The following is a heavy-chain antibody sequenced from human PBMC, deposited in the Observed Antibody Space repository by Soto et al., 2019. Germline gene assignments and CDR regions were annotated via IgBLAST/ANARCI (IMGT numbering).Heavy chain of an antibody. CDR3: ARPPVGRYYYNSSANDY. CDR1: GGSISSSSYY. Sequence: SETLSLTCTVSGGSISSSSYYWGWIRRPPGKGLEWIGSIYYSGSTYYNPSLKSRVTISVDTSKNQFSLELSSVTAADTAVYYCARPPVGRYYYNSSANDYWGQGTLVPVSS. J-gene: IGHJ4*02. D-gene: IGHD3-10*01. V-gene: IGHV4-39*01. CDR2: IYYSGST.